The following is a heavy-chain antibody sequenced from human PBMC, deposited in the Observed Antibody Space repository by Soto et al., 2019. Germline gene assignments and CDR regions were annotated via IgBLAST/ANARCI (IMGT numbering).Heavy chain of an antibody. CDR1: GDSVSSNSAA. V-gene: IGHV6-1*01. CDR2: TYYRSEWYY. D-gene: IGHD6-6*01. J-gene: IGHJ6*02. CDR3: ARIHSSSSSDMDV. Sequence: PSQTLSLPCAISGDSVSSNSAAWNWIRQSPSRGLEWLGRTYYRSEWYYGYAVSVKSRITIKPDTSKNQFSLQLNSVTPEDTAVYYCARIHSSSSSDMDVWGQGTTVTVSS.